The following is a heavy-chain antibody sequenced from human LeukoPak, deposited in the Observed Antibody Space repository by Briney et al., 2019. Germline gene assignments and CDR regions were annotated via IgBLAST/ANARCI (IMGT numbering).Heavy chain of an antibody. CDR2: ISSSSSTI. D-gene: IGHD1/OR15-1a*01. J-gene: IGHJ4*02. Sequence: GGSLRLSCAASGFTFSNYNLIWVRQAPGKGLEWVSYISSSSSTIHYADSVKGRFTISRDNAKNSLYLQMNSLRAEDTAVYHCAKEALGTKGFDYWGQGALVTVSS. V-gene: IGHV3-48*01. CDR1: GFTFSNYN. CDR3: AKEALGTKGFDY.